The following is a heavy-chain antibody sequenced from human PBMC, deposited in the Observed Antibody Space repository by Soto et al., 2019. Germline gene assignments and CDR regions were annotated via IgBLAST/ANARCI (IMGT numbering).Heavy chain of an antibody. CDR1: GFTFSNHA. D-gene: IGHD6-13*01. J-gene: IGHJ4*01. Sequence: PGGSLRLSCAVSGFTFSNHAMSWVRQAPGKGLEWVSAISTAVGATYYADSVKGRFTISRDDSNNTLFLQMNSLRAEDTAVYYCAKDRTAAARNFDYWG. CDR2: ISTAVGAT. CDR3: AKDRTAAARNFDY. V-gene: IGHV3-23*01.